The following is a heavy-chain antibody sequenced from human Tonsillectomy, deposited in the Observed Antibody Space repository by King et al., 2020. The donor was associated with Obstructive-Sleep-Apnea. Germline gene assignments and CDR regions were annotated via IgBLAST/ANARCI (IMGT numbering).Heavy chain of an antibody. CDR3: ARGGVGAQTDGMDV. V-gene: IGHV4-38-2*02. Sequence: QLQESGPGLVKPSETLSLTCTVSDYSISSGHYWGWIRQPPGKGLEWIGSMHHSGSTYYNPSLKSRVTMSVDMSKKQFSLKLSSVTAADTAVYYCARGGVGAQTDGMDVWGQGTTVTVSS. CDR2: MHHSGST. CDR1: DYSISSGHY. D-gene: IGHD1-26*01. J-gene: IGHJ6*02.